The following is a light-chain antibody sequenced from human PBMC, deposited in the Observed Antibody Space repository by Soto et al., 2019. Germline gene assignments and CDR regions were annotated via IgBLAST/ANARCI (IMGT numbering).Light chain of an antibody. Sequence: QSALTQPASVSGSPGQSITISCTGTSSDIGGYNYVSWYQQHPGKAPKLMIYDVSARPSGVSNRFSGSKSGNTASLTNSGLQAEDGADYYCRSYTSSSTLGVFGGGTKVTVL. CDR1: SSDIGGYNY. J-gene: IGLJ3*02. CDR2: DVS. V-gene: IGLV2-14*03. CDR3: RSYTSSSTLGV.